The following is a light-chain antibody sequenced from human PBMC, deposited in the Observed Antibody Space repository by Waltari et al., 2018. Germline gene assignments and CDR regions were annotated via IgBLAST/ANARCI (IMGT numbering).Light chain of an antibody. V-gene: IGLV2-14*03. CDR3: TSYTSSSAPWV. CDR2: DVS. J-gene: IGLJ3*02. CDR1: SSDVGGYNY. Sequence: QSALTQPASVSGSPGQSITISCTGTSSDVGGYNYVPWYQQHPGKAPKVMIYDVSNRPSGVSNRFSGSKSGNTASLTISGLQAEDEADYYCTSYTSSSAPWVFGGGTKLTVL.